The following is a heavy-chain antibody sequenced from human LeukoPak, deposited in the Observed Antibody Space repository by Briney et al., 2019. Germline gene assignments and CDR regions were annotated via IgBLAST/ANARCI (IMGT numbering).Heavy chain of an antibody. CDR2: ISSSGGST. CDR3: ARRCCTSTSCSYFDY. CDR1: GFTFSSYG. D-gene: IGHD2-2*01. Sequence: GGSLRLSCAASGFTFSSYGMSWVRQAPGKGLEWVSTISSSGGSTYYADSVKGRFTISRDNSKNTLYLQMNSLRAEDTAVYYCARRCCTSTSCSYFDYWGQGTLVTVSS. J-gene: IGHJ4*02. V-gene: IGHV3-23*01.